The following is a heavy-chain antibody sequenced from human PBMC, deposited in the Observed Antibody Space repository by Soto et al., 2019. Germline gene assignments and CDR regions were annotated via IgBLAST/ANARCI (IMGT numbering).Heavy chain of an antibody. CDR2: INPNSGGT. Sequence: AASVKVSCKASGYTFTGYYMHWVRQAPGQGLEWMGWINPNSGGTNYAQKFQGWVTMTRDTSISTAYMELSRLRSDDTAVYYCARGGPLVLVVPAVTIDYCGQGTLVTVSS. CDR1: GYTFTGYY. CDR3: ARGGPLVLVVPAVTIDY. J-gene: IGHJ4*02. D-gene: IGHD2-2*01. V-gene: IGHV1-2*04.